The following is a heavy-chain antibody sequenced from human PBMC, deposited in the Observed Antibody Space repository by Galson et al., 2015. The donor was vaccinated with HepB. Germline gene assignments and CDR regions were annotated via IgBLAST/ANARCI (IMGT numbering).Heavy chain of an antibody. J-gene: IGHJ6*03. CDR1: GFTFSSYS. CDR2: ISSSSSYI. Sequence: SLRLSCAASGFTFSSYSMNWVRQAPGKGLEWVSSISSSSSYIYYADSVKGRFTISRDNAKNSLYLQMNSLRAEDTAVYYCARAIWGGQWLVKVYYYYYMDVWGKGTTVTVSS. CDR3: ARAIWGGQWLVKVYYYYYMDV. V-gene: IGHV3-21*01. D-gene: IGHD6-19*01.